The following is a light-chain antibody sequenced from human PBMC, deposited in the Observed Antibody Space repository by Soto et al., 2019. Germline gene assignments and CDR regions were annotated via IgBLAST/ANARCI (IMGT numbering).Light chain of an antibody. CDR3: QQTYMMPLT. J-gene: IGKJ2*01. CDR1: QNIASF. V-gene: IGKV1-39*01. Sequence: DVQITQSPSSLSASVGDRVTITCRASQNIASFLNWYQQRPGTATKRLILAESNVETGVTPRLSGCGSDPDYTITISSLHHEDLATYFCQQTYMMPLTFGKGTQLEMK. CDR2: AES.